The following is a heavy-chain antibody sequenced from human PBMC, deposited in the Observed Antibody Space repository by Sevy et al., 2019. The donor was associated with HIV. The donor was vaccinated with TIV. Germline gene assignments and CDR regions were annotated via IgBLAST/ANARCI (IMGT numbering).Heavy chain of an antibody. CDR2: IYYTGTT. J-gene: IGHJ5*02. Sequence: SETLSLTCTVSGGSISSDGHYWSWIRQHPGKGLEWIGYIYYTGTTYYNPSLKSRVTISVDTSKNQFSLKLSSVIAADTAVYYCARWDSSLYWFDPWGQRTLVTVSS. V-gene: IGHV4-31*03. D-gene: IGHD6-13*01. CDR3: ARWDSSLYWFDP. CDR1: GGSISSDGHY.